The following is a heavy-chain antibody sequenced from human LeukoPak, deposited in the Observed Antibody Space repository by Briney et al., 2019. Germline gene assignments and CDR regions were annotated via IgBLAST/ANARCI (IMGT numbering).Heavy chain of an antibody. CDR3: ARTYCSGGSCYYAFDI. CDR2: ISSSSSYI. D-gene: IGHD2-15*01. CDR1: GFTFSSYS. J-gene: IGHJ3*02. V-gene: IGHV3-21*01. Sequence: GGPLRLSCAASGFTFSSYSMNWVRQAPGKGLEWVSSISSSSSYIYYADSVKGRFTISRDNAKNSLYLQMNSLRAEDTAVYYCARTYCSGGSCYYAFDIWGQGTMVTVSS.